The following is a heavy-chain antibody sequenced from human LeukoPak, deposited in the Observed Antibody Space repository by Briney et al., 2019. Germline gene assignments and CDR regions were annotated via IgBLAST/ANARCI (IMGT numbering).Heavy chain of an antibody. J-gene: IGHJ5*02. CDR1: VFMYSHYA. Sequence: GRSLRLFCAASVFMYSHYAMSWVPQPRGKGLECVSGIPAGGGTTDYPDVVKGRFTITRDNSRKMVYLQMNSLRGEDTAVYYCAKRESGYYNSWGQGTLVIVSS. CDR3: AKRESGYYNS. D-gene: IGHD5-12*01. V-gene: IGHV3-23*01. CDR2: IPAGGGTT.